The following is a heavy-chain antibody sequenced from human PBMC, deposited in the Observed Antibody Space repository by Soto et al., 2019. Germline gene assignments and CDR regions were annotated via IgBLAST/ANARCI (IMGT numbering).Heavy chain of an antibody. CDR1: GGSLSGFY. D-gene: IGHD2-2*01. CDR2: VNQRGST. Sequence: SETLSLTCAVYGGSLSGFYWSWIRQPPGKGLEWIGEVNQRGSTNYNPSLKSRVTISLDTSKNQFSLKMSSVTAADTAVYYCARPVSCSGTTCSDAFHIWGQGTMVTVSS. J-gene: IGHJ3*02. V-gene: IGHV4-34*01. CDR3: ARPVSCSGTTCSDAFHI.